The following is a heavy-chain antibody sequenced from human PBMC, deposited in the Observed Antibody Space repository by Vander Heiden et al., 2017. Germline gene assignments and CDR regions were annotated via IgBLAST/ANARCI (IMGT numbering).Heavy chain of an antibody. CDR3: ARGAGRTTFDY. CDR2: IIPIFGTA. V-gene: IGHV1-69*01. CDR1: GGPFSSYA. Sequence: QVLLGQSGAEVKKHGSSVKVSCKASGGPFSSYAISWVRQAPGQGLEWMGGIIPIFGTANYAQKSQGRVTITADESTSTAYMELSSLRSEDTAVYYCARGAGRTTFDYWGQGTLVTVSS. J-gene: IGHJ4*02. D-gene: IGHD6-19*01.